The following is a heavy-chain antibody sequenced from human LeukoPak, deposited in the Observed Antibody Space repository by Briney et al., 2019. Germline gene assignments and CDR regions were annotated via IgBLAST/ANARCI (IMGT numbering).Heavy chain of an antibody. CDR3: ARGSGTHYYYMDV. D-gene: IGHD3-10*01. Sequence: GGSLRLSCAASGFTFSDYYMSWIRQAPGKGLEWVSSISSSSSYIYYADSVKGRFTISRDNAKNSLYLQMNSLRAEDTAVYYCARGSGTHYYYMDVWGKGTTVTVSS. CDR1: GFTFSDYY. CDR2: ISSSSSYI. J-gene: IGHJ6*03. V-gene: IGHV3-11*06.